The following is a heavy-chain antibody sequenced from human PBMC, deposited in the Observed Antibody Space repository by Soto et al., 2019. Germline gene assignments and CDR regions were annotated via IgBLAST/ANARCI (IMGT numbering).Heavy chain of an antibody. D-gene: IGHD6-13*01. CDR3: ARGYRQSGYSSSWVFDH. V-gene: IGHV4-31*03. CDR2: IFYSGST. Sequence: QVQLQESGPGLVKPSQTLSLICTVSGGSINSGGYYWNWIREHPGKSMEWIGNIFYSGSTYYNPFRMSRFNIPADTSENQFSLNMSSVTGADTAVYFCARGYRQSGYSSSWVFDHWGQGTLVNV. CDR1: GGSINSGGYY. J-gene: IGHJ4*02.